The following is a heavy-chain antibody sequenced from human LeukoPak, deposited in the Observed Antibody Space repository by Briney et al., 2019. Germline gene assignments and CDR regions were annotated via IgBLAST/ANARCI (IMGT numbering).Heavy chain of an antibody. CDR3: ARALRYSGSYQYFQH. CDR1: GFTFSSYA. Sequence: GGSLRLSCAASGFTFSSYAMHWVRQAPGRGLEWVAVISYDGSNKYYADSVKGRFTISRDNSKNTLYLQMNSLRAEDTAVYYCARALRYSGSYQYFQHWGQGTLVTVSS. V-gene: IGHV3-30-3*01. CDR2: ISYDGSNK. D-gene: IGHD1-26*01. J-gene: IGHJ1*01.